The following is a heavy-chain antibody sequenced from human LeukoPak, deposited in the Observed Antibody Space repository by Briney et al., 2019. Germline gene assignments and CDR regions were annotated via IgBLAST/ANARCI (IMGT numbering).Heavy chain of an antibody. J-gene: IGHJ5*02. CDR1: GYIFTNYY. CDR3: ARLHDYGDYTFDP. V-gene: IGHV1-18*04. Sequence: ASVKVSCKASGYIFTNYYIHWVRQAPGQGLEWMGWISAYNGNTNYAQKLQGRVTMTTDTSTSTAYMELRSLRSDDTAVYYCARLHDYGDYTFDPWGQGTLVTVSS. D-gene: IGHD4-17*01. CDR2: ISAYNGNT.